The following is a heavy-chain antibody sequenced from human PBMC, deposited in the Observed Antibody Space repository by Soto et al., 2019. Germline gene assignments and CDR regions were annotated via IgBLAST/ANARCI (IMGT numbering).Heavy chain of an antibody. CDR3: AIFAWRSPYFDH. D-gene: IGHD3-16*01. J-gene: IGHJ4*02. CDR1: GYSFSRSW. V-gene: IGHV5-51*01. CDR2: IHTADSDT. Sequence: GESLKISCQGAGYSFSRSWIGWVRQMPGKGLEWMGVIHTADSDTRYSPSFQGQVTMSADTSISTAYLQWSSLKASDSDMYYCAIFAWRSPYFDHWGQGTLVTVSS.